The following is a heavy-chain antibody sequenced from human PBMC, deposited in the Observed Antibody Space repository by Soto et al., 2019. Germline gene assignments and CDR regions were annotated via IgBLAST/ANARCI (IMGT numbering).Heavy chain of an antibody. D-gene: IGHD2-2*01. CDR3: VRGIVVATDAARGRNWLDP. Sequence: SETLSLTCTVSGGSISSGGYYWSWIRQHPGKGLEWIGYIYYSGSTYYNPSLKSRVTISVDTSKNQFSLKLSSVTAADTAVYYCVRGIVVATDAARGRNWLDPWGQGTMVTVYS. J-gene: IGHJ5*02. CDR2: IYYSGST. CDR1: GGSISSGGYY. V-gene: IGHV4-31*03.